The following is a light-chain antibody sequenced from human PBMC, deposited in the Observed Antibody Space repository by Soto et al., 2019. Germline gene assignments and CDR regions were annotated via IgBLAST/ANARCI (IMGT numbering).Light chain of an antibody. Sequence: QAVVTQEPSLTVFPGGTVTLTCGSSTGAVTSNYYPNWFQQKPGQVPRALIYSTTNKYSWTPARFSGSLLGGKAGLTLSGVQPGDEAEYYCLLYYGGAWVFGGGTKLTVL. J-gene: IGLJ3*02. CDR1: TGAVTSNYY. V-gene: IGLV7-43*01. CDR3: LLYYGGAWV. CDR2: STT.